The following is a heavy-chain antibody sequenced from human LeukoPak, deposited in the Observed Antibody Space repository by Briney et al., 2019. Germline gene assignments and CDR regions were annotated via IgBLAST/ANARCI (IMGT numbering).Heavy chain of an antibody. CDR2: IIPIFGTA. D-gene: IGHD4-23*01. CDR3: ARGYGGTSRYYYYMDV. Sequence: ASLKVSCKASGGTFSSYAISWVRQAPGQGLEWMGGIIPIFGTANYAQKFQGRVTITTDESTSTVYMELSSLRSEDTAVYYCARGYGGTSRYYYYMDVWGKGTTVTVSS. CDR1: GGTFSSYA. J-gene: IGHJ6*03. V-gene: IGHV1-69*05.